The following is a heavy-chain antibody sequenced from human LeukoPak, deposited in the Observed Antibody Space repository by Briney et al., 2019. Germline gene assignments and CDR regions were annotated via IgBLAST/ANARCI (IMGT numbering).Heavy chain of an antibody. V-gene: IGHV3-23*01. CDR3: AKGYDSTGD. CDR2: ISGSGGST. J-gene: IGHJ4*02. D-gene: IGHD3-22*01. Sequence: GGSLKLSCAASGFTFSSYAMSWVRQAPGKGLEWVSAISGSGGSTYYADSVKGRFTISRDNSRNTLYLQMNSLRAEDTAVHYCAKGYDSTGDWGQGTLVTVSS. CDR1: GFTFSSYA.